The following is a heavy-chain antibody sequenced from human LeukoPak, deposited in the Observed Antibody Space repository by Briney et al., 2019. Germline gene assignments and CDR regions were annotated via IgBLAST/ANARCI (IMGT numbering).Heavy chain of an antibody. CDR1: GFTFSSYA. CDR2: ISYDGSNK. D-gene: IGHD3-10*01. J-gene: IGHJ4*02. V-gene: IGHV3-30*04. CDR3: ARFGSGRRYFDY. Sequence: PGRSLRLSCAAFGFTFSSYAMHWVRQAPGKGLEWVAVISYDGSNKYYADSVKGRFTISRDNSKNTLYLQMNSLRAEDTAVYYCARFGSGRRYFDYWGQGTLVTVSS.